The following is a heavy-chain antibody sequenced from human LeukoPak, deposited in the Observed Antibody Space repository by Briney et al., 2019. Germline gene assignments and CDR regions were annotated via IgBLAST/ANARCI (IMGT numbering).Heavy chain of an antibody. J-gene: IGHJ6*02. CDR2: ISSSSSTI. D-gene: IGHD5-18*01. V-gene: IGHV3-48*01. CDR1: GFTFSSYS. Sequence: GGSLRLSCAASGFTFSSYSMNWVRQAPGKGLEWVSYISSSSSTIYYADSVKGRFTISRDNAKNSLYLQMNSLRAEDTAVYYCARDLDTTMVSSYGMDVWGQGTTVTVSS. CDR3: ARDLDTTMVSSYGMDV.